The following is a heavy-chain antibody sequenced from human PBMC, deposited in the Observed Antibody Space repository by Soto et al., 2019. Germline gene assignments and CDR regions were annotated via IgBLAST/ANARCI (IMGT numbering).Heavy chain of an antibody. D-gene: IGHD1-1*01. CDR2: TYYRSKWYN. J-gene: IGHJ5*02. CDR1: VDSVSSNSAA. Sequence: PSQTLSLTCAISVDSVSSNSAAWNWIRQPPSRGLEWLGRTYYRSKWYNDYAVSVKSRITINPDTSKNQFSLQLNSVTPEDTAVYYCARGLESQLELIWFDPWGQGTLVTVSS. V-gene: IGHV6-1*01. CDR3: ARGLESQLELIWFDP.